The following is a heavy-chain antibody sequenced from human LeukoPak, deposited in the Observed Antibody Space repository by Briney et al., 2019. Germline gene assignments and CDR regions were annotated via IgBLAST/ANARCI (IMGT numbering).Heavy chain of an antibody. D-gene: IGHD4-17*01. CDR2: IKQDGSEK. V-gene: IGHV3-7*01. Sequence: HPGGSLRLSCAASGFTFSNYWMNWVRQAPGKGLEWVANIKQDGSEKYYVDSVKGRFTISRDNAKNSLYLQMNSLRAEDTAVYYCAKFLSTTVTDYWGQGTLVTVSS. J-gene: IGHJ4*02. CDR1: GFTFSNYW. CDR3: AKFLSTTVTDY.